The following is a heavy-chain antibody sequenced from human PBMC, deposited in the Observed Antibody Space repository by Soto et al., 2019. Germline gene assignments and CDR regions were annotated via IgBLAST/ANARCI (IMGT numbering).Heavy chain of an antibody. V-gene: IGHV3-74*01. J-gene: IGHJ4*02. CDR3: AAGGSGDYAN. D-gene: IGHD3-22*01. Sequence: EVQLVDSGGDLVQPGGSLRLSCAASGFTFSTYWMHWVRQAPGKGLLWVSRIKTDGTDAAYADSVKGRFTISRDNAKNTLYLQMNSLRVEDAAVYYCAAGGSGDYANWGQGTLVTVSS. CDR1: GFTFSTYW. CDR2: IKTDGTDA.